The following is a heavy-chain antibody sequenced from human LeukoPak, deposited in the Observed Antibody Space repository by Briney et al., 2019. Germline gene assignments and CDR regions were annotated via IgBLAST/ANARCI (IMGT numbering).Heavy chain of an antibody. D-gene: IGHD3-22*01. CDR3: AKRGTYYYDSSGFLDY. Sequence: GGSLRLSCAASGFTFSSYAMHWVRQAPGKGLEWVAVISYDGSNKYYADSVKGRFTISRDNSKNTLYLQMNSLRAEDTAVYYCAKRGTYYYDSSGFLDYWGQGTLVTVSS. CDR1: GFTFSSYA. J-gene: IGHJ4*02. V-gene: IGHV3-30-3*02. CDR2: ISYDGSNK.